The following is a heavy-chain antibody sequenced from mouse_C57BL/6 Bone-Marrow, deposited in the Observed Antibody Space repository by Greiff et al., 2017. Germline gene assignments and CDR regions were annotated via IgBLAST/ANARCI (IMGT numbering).Heavy chain of an antibody. J-gene: IGHJ3*01. CDR3: ARSKNWDSWFAY. CDR1: GYAFTNYL. D-gene: IGHD4-1*01. V-gene: IGHV1-54*01. Sequence: QVQLQQSGAELVRPGTSVKVSCKASGYAFTNYLIEWVKQRPGQGLAWIGVINPGSGGTNYNEKFKGKATLTADKSSSPAYMQLSSLTSEDSAVYFCARSKNWDSWFAYWGQGTLVTVSA. CDR2: INPGSGGT.